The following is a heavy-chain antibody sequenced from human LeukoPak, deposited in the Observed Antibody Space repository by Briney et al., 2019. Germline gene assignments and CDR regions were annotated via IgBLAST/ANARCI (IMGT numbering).Heavy chain of an antibody. V-gene: IGHV1-2*06. CDR1: GGTFSSYA. CDR3: AKLGYCSGGSCYAFDY. CDR2: INPDSGGT. J-gene: IGHJ4*02. Sequence: ASVKVSCKASGGTFSSYAISWVRQAPGQGLEWMGRINPDSGGTNYAQKFQGRAAMTRDTSISTAYMELSRLTSDDTAVYYCAKLGYCSGGSCYAFDYWGQGTLVTVSS. D-gene: IGHD2-15*01.